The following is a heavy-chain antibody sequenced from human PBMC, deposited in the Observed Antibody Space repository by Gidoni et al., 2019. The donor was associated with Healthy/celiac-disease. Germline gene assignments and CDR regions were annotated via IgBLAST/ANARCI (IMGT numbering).Heavy chain of an antibody. CDR1: GYTFTSYY. Sequence: QVQLVQSGAEVKTPGASVKVSCKASGYTFTSYYMHWVRQAPGQGLEWMGIINPRGGSTSYAQKFQGRVTMTRDTSTSTVYMELSSLRSEDTAVYYCARAGDYDFWSGYSPRYYYYYYGMDVWGQGTTVTVSS. D-gene: IGHD3-3*01. V-gene: IGHV1-46*01. CDR3: ARAGDYDFWSGYSPRYYYYYYGMDV. J-gene: IGHJ6*02. CDR2: INPRGGST.